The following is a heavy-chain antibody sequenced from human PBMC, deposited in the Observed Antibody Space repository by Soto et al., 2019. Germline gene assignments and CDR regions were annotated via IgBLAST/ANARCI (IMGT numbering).Heavy chain of an antibody. CDR3: ARDGDYYDSSGYFDY. J-gene: IGHJ4*02. D-gene: IGHD3-22*01. CDR2: INPNSGGT. Sequence: ASVKVSCKASGCTFTGYYMHWVRQAPGQGLEWMGWINPNSGGTNYAQKFQGRVTMTRDTSISTAYMELSRLRSDDTAVYYCARDGDYYDSSGYFDYWGQGTLVTVSS. CDR1: GCTFTGYY. V-gene: IGHV1-2*02.